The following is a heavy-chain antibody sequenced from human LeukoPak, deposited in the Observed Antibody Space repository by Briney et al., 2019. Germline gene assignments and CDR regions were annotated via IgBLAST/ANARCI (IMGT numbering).Heavy chain of an antibody. J-gene: IGHJ4*02. D-gene: IGHD1-1*01. CDR2: FGPEDGKT. CDR3: ATGGNCPHDY. Sequence: ASVKVYCKVSGYTLTELYMHWVGQAPGRGLEWMGGFGPEDGKTIYAQKFQGRVTMTEDTSTDTVYMELSSLRSEDTAVYYCATGGNCPHDYWGQGTLVTASS. CDR1: GYTLTELY. V-gene: IGHV1-24*01.